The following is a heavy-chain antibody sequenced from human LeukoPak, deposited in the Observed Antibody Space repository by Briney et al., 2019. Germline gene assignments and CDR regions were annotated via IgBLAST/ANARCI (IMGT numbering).Heavy chain of an antibody. CDR2: ISSGGTTI. D-gene: IGHD2-15*01. CDR3: ARVRCSAGTCSYFDY. Sequence: PGGSLRLSCAASGSTFSTSNMNWVRQAPGKGLEWVSYISSGGTTIYYADSVKGRFTISRDNAENSLYLQMNSLIDEDTAVYYCARVRCSAGTCSYFDYWGQGTLVTVSS. V-gene: IGHV3-48*02. CDR1: GSTFSTSN. J-gene: IGHJ4*02.